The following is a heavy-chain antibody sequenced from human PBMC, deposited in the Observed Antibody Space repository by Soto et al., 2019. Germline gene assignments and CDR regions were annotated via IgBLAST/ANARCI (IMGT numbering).Heavy chain of an antibody. CDR1: GFTFSSYG. J-gene: IGHJ3*02. D-gene: IGHD5-12*01. CDR2: IWYDGSNK. V-gene: IGHV3-33*01. CDR3: ARDRGTKMATISLFDI. Sequence: GGSLRLSCAASGFTFSSYGMHWVRQAPGKGLEWVAVIWYDGSNKYYADSVKGRFTISRDNSKNTLYLQMNSLRAEDTAVYYCARDRGTKMATISLFDIWGQGTMVTVSS.